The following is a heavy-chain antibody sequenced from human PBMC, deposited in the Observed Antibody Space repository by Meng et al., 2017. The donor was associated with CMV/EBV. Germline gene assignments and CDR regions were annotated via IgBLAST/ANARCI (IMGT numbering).Heavy chain of an antibody. V-gene: IGHV3-74*01. Sequence: GESLKISCAASGFTFSSYWMHWVRQAPGKGLVWVSRINSDGSSTSYADSVKGRFTISRDNAKNTLYLQMNSLRAEDMAVYYCAGEDYGYYGMDVWGQGTTVTVSS. J-gene: IGHJ6*02. CDR2: INSDGSST. CDR1: GFTFSSYW. CDR3: AGEDYGYYGMDV.